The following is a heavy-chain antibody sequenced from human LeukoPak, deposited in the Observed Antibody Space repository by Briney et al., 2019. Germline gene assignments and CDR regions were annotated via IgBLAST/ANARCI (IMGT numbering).Heavy chain of an antibody. D-gene: IGHD2-15*01. J-gene: IGHJ3*02. Sequence: SETLSLTCTVSGGSISSGDYYWSWIRQPPGKGLEWIGYTYYSGSTYYNPSLKSRVTISVDTSKNQFSLKLSSVTAADTAVYYCARANPFYCSGGSCYFHDAFDIWGQGTMVTVSS. CDR2: TYYSGST. CDR1: GGSISSGDYY. V-gene: IGHV4-30-4*01. CDR3: ARANPFYCSGGSCYFHDAFDI.